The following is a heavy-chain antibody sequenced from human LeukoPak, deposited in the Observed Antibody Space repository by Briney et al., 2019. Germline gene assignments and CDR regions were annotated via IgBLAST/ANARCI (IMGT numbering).Heavy chain of an antibody. CDR3: ARRPIAAVVRGYNWFDP. J-gene: IGHJ5*02. CDR2: INHSGST. V-gene: IGHV4-34*01. CDR1: GGSFSGYY. Sequence: SETLSLTCAVYGGSFSGYYWSWIRQPPGKGLEWIGEINHSGSTNYNPSLKSRVTISVNTSKNQFSLKLSSVTAADTAVYYCARRPIAAVVRGYNWFDPWGQGTLVTVSS. D-gene: IGHD6-19*01.